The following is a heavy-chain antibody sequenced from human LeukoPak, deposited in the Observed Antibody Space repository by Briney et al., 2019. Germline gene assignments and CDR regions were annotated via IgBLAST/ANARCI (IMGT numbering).Heavy chain of an antibody. CDR1: GFTFSTYA. Sequence: PGRSLTLSRAASGFTFSTYAMHWVRQAPGKGLEWVAVISNDATKKYYADSVKGRSTISRDNSERTLYLQMNSLRAEDTAVYYCAKDMNTVTTTFDYWGQGTLVTVSS. V-gene: IGHV3-30*18. D-gene: IGHD4-17*01. J-gene: IGHJ4*02. CDR3: AKDMNTVTTTFDY. CDR2: ISNDATKK.